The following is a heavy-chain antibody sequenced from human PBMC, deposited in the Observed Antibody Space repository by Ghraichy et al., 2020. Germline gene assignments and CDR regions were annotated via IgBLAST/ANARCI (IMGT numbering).Heavy chain of an antibody. J-gene: IGHJ4*02. V-gene: IGHV1-2*04. CDR2: ISPHPDST. CDR3: ARDACGGDCFSFPYFDY. CDR1: RSPFCTPV. D-gene: IGHD2-21*02. Sequence: ASVKVSCKIGRSPFCTPVTNSYLVCRLLLLEKKARISPHPDSTVFAQKFQGWVTLTTDKYINTAYMELNSLTLDDTAIYYCARDACGGDCFSFPYFDYWGRGTLVTVSS.